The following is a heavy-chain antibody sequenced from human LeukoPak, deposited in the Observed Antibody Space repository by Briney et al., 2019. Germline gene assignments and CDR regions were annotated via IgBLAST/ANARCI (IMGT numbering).Heavy chain of an antibody. D-gene: IGHD6-19*01. J-gene: IGHJ4*02. CDR1: GYTFTGYY. CDR3: ARRSFSGWTHFDY. V-gene: IGHV1-2*02. CDR2: INPNSGGT. Sequence: ASVKVSCKASGYTFTGYYMHWVRQAPGQGLEWMGWINPNSGGTNYAQKFQGRVTMTRDTSISTAYMEPSRLRSDDTAVYYCARRSFSGWTHFDYWGQGTLVTVSS.